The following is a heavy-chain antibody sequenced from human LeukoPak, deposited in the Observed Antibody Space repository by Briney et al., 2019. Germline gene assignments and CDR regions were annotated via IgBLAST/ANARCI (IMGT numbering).Heavy chain of an antibody. V-gene: IGHV3-33*01. CDR3: ARGRDGYNNQGFDY. D-gene: IGHD5-24*01. CDR2: IWYDGSNE. CDR1: GFTFSSYG. J-gene: IGHJ4*02. Sequence: PGGSLRLSCAASGFTFSSYGMHWVRQAPGKGLEWVAVIWYDGSNEYYADSVKGRFTISRDNSKNTLYLQMNSLRAEDTAVYYCARGRDGYNNQGFDYWGQGTLVTVSS.